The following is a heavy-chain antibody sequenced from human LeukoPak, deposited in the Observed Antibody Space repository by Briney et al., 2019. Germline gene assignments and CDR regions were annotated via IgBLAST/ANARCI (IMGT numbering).Heavy chain of an antibody. Sequence: GGSLRLSCAASGFTFSSYWMSWVRQAPGKGLEWVANIKQDGSEKYYVDSVKGRFTISRDNAKNSLYLQMNSLRAEDTAVYYCARDAPIDYYYYGMDVWGQGTMVTVSS. CDR3: ARDAPIDYYYYGMDV. CDR1: GFTFSSYW. J-gene: IGHJ6*02. CDR2: IKQDGSEK. D-gene: IGHD2/OR15-2a*01. V-gene: IGHV3-7*01.